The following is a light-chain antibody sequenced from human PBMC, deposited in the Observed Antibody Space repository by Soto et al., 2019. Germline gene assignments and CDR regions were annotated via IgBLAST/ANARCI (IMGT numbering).Light chain of an antibody. J-gene: IGKJ1*01. V-gene: IGKV3-20*01. CDR1: QSVTSNS. Sequence: EIVLTQSPGTLSLSPGERATLSCRASQSVTSNSLAWYQQKPAQAPSLLIYGASSRATGIPDRFSGSGSGTDFTLTISRLEPEDFAVYYCQQYGSSPGTFGQGTKVEIK. CDR2: GAS. CDR3: QQYGSSPGT.